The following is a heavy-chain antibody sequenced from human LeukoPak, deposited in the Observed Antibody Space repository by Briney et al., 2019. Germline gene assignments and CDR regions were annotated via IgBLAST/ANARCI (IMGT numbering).Heavy chain of an antibody. Sequence: GASVKVSCKASGYTFTGYYMHWVRQAPGQGLEWMGWMNPNSGNTGYAQKFQGRVTMTRNTSISTAYMGLSSLRSEDTAVYYCARVFEDYYYGMDVWGQGTTVTVSS. CDR2: MNPNSGNT. V-gene: IGHV1-8*02. D-gene: IGHD3-3*01. J-gene: IGHJ6*02. CDR3: ARVFEDYYYGMDV. CDR1: GYTFTGYY.